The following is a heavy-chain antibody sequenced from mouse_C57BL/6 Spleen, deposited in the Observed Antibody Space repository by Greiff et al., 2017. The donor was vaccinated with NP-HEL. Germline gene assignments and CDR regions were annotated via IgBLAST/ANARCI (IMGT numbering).Heavy chain of an antibody. Sequence: VQLQQSGPELVKPGASVKISCKASGYAFSSSWMNWVKQRPGKGLEWIGRIYPGDGDTNYNGKFKGKATLTADKSSSTAYMQLSSLTSEDSAVYFCARSASHYAMDYWGQGTSVTVSS. D-gene: IGHD6-2*01. CDR2: IYPGDGDT. J-gene: IGHJ4*01. V-gene: IGHV1-82*01. CDR1: GYAFSSSW. CDR3: ARSASHYAMDY.